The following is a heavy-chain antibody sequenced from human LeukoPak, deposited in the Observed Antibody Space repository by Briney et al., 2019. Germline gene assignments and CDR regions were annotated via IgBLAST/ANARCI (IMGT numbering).Heavy chain of an antibody. V-gene: IGHV3-30*04. CDR2: VSSDGSQK. J-gene: IGHJ6*02. CDR1: GFTLSSYA. D-gene: IGHD3-10*01. CDR3: ARVEMVRGVIAHYFGLDV. Sequence: PGRSLRLSCAASGFTLSSYAIHWVRQAPGKGLDWVAVVSSDGSQKYYADSVKGRFTISRDTSKDTLYMQMNNLRAEDTAVYYCARVEMVRGVIAHYFGLDVWGQGTTVTVSS.